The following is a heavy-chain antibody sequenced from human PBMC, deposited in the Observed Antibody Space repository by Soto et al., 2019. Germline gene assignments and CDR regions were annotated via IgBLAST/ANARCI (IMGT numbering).Heavy chain of an antibody. CDR3: ARGLGWELLGVDY. D-gene: IGHD1-26*01. J-gene: IGHJ4*02. Sequence: GESLKISCQGTGYRFSSSWIGWVRQKPGKGLEWLGNVYPSDSDVRYSPAFEGQVTISADKSISTAYLQWSSLKASDTAMYYCARGLGWELLGVDYWGQGTLVTVSS. CDR2: VYPSDSDV. CDR1: GYRFSSSW. V-gene: IGHV5-51*01.